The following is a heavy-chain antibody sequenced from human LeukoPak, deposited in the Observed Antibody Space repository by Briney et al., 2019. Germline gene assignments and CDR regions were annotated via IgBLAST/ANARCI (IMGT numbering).Heavy chain of an antibody. D-gene: IGHD2-15*01. Sequence: PSDTLSLPCAVYGQPLNRYYWIGLRQPPGGGLEWIGEISESGTTKYNPSLKSPVTHSKVPPQQHFSLGLSPFNAPGPGVYYCARGAWATRLGSWGLGTPVIVSS. CDR1: GQPLNRYY. CDR2: ISESGTT. V-gene: IGHV4-34*01. J-gene: IGHJ4*02. CDR3: ARGAWATRLGS.